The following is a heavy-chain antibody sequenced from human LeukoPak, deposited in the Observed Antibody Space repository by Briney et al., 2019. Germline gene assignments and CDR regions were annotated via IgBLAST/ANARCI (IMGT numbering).Heavy chain of an antibody. CDR3: ARDWDDSSGYPFDY. Sequence: GGSLRLSCAASGFTFSSYWMSWVRQAPGKGLEWVANIKQDGSEKYYVDSVKGRFTISRDNAKNSLYLQMNGLRAEDTAVYYCARDWDDSSGYPFDYWGQGTLVTVSS. J-gene: IGHJ4*02. V-gene: IGHV3-7*01. D-gene: IGHD3-22*01. CDR2: IKQDGSEK. CDR1: GFTFSSYW.